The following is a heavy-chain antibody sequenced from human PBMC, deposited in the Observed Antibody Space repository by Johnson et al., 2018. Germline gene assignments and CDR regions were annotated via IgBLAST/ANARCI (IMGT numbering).Heavy chain of an antibody. CDR3: ARRFARGDAFDI. Sequence: EVQLVESGGGLVQTGGSLRLSCAASGFTFSDYIITWVRQAPGKGLEWVSYIRTNSVTMYNADSVKGRFTISRDNAKNSLYLQMNSLRDEDTAVYYCARRFARGDAFDIWGQWTMVTVSS. D-gene: IGHD3-3*01. V-gene: IGHV3-48*02. J-gene: IGHJ3*02. CDR2: IRTNSVTM. CDR1: GFTFSDYI.